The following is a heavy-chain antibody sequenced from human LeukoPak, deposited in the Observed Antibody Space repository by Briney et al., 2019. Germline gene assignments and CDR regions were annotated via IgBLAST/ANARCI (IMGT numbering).Heavy chain of an antibody. V-gene: IGHV3-48*01. J-gene: IGHJ4*02. D-gene: IGHD4-17*01. CDR2: ISSSGSTI. CDR1: GFTFSSYS. Sequence: PGGSLRLSCAASGFTFSSYSMNWVRQAPGKGLEWVSYISSSGSTIYYADSVKGRFTISRDNSKNTLYLQMNSLRAEDTAVYYCAKDSLLNTVTTFTAFDYWGQGTLVTVSS. CDR3: AKDSLLNTVTTFTAFDY.